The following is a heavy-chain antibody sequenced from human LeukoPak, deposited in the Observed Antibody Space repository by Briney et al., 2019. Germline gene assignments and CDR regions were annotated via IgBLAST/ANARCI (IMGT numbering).Heavy chain of an antibody. J-gene: IGHJ4*02. V-gene: IGHV1-18*01. CDR3: ARDRSLHYYDSSGDDC. D-gene: IGHD3-22*01. CDR1: GGTFSSYA. Sequence: ASVKVSCKASGGTFSSYAISWVRQAPGQGLEWMGWISAYNGNTNYAQKLQGRVTMTTDTSTSTAYMELRSLRSDDTAVYYCARDRSLHYYDSSGDDCWGQGTLVTVSS. CDR2: ISAYNGNT.